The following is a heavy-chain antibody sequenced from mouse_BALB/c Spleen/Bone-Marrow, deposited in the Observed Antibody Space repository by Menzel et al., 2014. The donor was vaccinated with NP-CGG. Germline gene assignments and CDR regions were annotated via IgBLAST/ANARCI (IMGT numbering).Heavy chain of an antibody. Sequence: EVQLVESGGGLVQPGGSLRLSCTTSGFTFTDYYMSWVRQPPGKALEWLAFIRNKAYGYTTEHSASVRGRFTISRDNSQSILYLQMNTLRAKDSATYYCARFPMDNWGQGTSVTVSS. J-gene: IGHJ4*01. CDR1: GFTFTDYY. CDR3: ARFPMDN. CDR2: IRNKAYGYTT. V-gene: IGHV7-3*02.